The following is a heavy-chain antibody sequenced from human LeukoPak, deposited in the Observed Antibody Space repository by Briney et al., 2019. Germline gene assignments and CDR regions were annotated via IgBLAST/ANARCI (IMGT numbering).Heavy chain of an antibody. CDR3: ARADYDYVWGSYRPDY. CDR2: IYYSGST. D-gene: IGHD3-16*02. Sequence: SETLSLTCTVSGGSISSSSYYWGWIRQPPGKGLEWIGSIYYSGSTYYNPSLKSRVTISVDTSKSQFSLKLSSVTAADTAVYYCARADYDYVWGSYRPDYWGQGTLVTVSS. CDR1: GGSISSSSYY. V-gene: IGHV4-39*07. J-gene: IGHJ4*02.